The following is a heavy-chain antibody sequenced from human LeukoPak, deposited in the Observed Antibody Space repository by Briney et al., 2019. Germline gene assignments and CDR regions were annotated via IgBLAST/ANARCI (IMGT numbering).Heavy chain of an antibody. D-gene: IGHD6-13*01. CDR1: GIGFSSYA. V-gene: IGHV3-23*01. CDR2: IRESGGST. J-gene: IGHJ2*01. CDR3: ALHRGYHNGDVVGYFDL. Sequence: GGSLRLSCEVSGIGFSSYAMSWVRQAPGKGPEWVSVIRESGGSTAYADSVTGRFTISGDNSKKTLYLQMNSLRAEDTAVYYCALHRGYHNGDVVGYFDLWGRGSLVIVSS.